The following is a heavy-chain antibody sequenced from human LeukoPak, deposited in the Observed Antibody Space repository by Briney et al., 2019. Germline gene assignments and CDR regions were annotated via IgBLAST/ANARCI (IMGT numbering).Heavy chain of an antibody. CDR2: TYYRSKWYN. CDR1: GVSVSSNIGA. J-gene: IGHJ3*02. D-gene: IGHD5-12*01. CDR3: VRDSGYGLDACDM. Sequence: SQTLSLTCAISGVSVSSNIGAWNWIRQSPSRGLEWLGRTYYRSKWYNEYSVSVKSRVIINPDVSKNHFSLQLNSVTPEDTAVYYCVRDSGYGLDACDMWGQGTLVTVSS. V-gene: IGHV6-1*01.